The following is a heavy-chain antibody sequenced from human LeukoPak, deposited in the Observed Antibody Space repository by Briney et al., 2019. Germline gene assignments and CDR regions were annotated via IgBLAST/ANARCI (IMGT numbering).Heavy chain of an antibody. Sequence: SVKVSCKASGGTFSSYAISWVRQAPGQGLEWMGRIIPILGIANYAQKFQGRVTITADKSTSTAYMELSSLRSEDTAVYYCARVSQWLVQEDYWGQGTLVTVSP. D-gene: IGHD6-19*01. CDR1: GGTFSSYA. CDR3: ARVSQWLVQEDY. CDR2: IIPILGIA. V-gene: IGHV1-69*04. J-gene: IGHJ4*02.